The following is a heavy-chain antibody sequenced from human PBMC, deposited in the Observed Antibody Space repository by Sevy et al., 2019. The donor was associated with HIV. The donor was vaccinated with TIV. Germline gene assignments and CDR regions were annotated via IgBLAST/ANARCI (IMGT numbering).Heavy chain of an antibody. V-gene: IGHV3-23*01. J-gene: IGHJ2*01. D-gene: IGHD6-19*01. CDR1: GFTFSSYA. CDR3: AKDGGYSSGWYELGYFDL. Sequence: GGSLRLSCAASGFTFSSYAMSWVRQAPGKGLEWVSGISGSGGSTYYADSVKGRFTISRDNSKNTLYLQMNSLRAEDTAVYYCAKDGGYSSGWYELGYFDLWGRGTLVTVSS. CDR2: ISGSGGST.